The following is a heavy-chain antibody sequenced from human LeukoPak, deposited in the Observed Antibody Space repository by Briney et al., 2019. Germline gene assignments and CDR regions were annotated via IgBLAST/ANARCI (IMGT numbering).Heavy chain of an antibody. D-gene: IGHD5-24*01. J-gene: IGHJ4*02. CDR1: GGSISSYY. V-gene: IGHV4-4*07. CDR2: ISTGGTT. CDR3: ARELSPSRAHDY. Sequence: SETLSLTCAVSGGSISSYYWSWIRQPAGKGLEWIGRISTGGTTNYNPSLTSRITMPVDTSKNQFSLNLTSVTAADTAVYFCARELSPSRAHDYWGQGTLVTVSS.